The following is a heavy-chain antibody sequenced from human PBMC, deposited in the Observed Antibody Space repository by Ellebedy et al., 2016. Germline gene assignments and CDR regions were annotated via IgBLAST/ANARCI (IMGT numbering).Heavy chain of an antibody. Sequence: GESLKISXEASGFTFSYYAMTWVRQAPGKGLEWVSSLGGSGAGTDYAASVKGRFTISRDNSRNMLYLQMNSLRPEDTAVYYCAKMEYEVLFAWGDDVIDVWGQGTVVAVSS. D-gene: IGHD2-21*01. CDR3: AKMEYEVLFAWGDDVIDV. CDR1: GFTFSYYA. V-gene: IGHV3-23*01. J-gene: IGHJ3*01. CDR2: LGGSGAGT.